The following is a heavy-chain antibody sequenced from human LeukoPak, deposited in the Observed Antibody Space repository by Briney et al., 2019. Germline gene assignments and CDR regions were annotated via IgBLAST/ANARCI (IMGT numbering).Heavy chain of an antibody. CDR2: INHKGST. J-gene: IGHJ2*01. V-gene: IGHV4-34*01. Sequence: SETLSLTCAVYGGSFSGYYWSWIRQPPGKGLEWIGEINHKGSTNYNPSLKSRVTISVDTSKNQFSLKLSSVTAADTAVYYCARGKLGSVWLRLLDWYFDLWGRGTLVTVSS. CDR3: ARGKLGSVWLRLLDWYFDL. CDR1: GGSFSGYY. D-gene: IGHD5-12*01.